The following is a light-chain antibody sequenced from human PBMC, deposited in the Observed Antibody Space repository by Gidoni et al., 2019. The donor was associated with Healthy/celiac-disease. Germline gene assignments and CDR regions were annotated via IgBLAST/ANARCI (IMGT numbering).Light chain of an antibody. CDR1: SSDVGCYNY. J-gene: IGLJ3*02. CDR2: DVS. V-gene: IGLV2-14*03. CDR3: SSYTSSSTSWV. Sequence: QSARTQPASVSGSPGQSITIPCSVTSSDVGCYNYVSWYQQHPGKAPKLMIYDVSNRPSGVSNRFSGSKSGNTASLTISGLQAEDEADYYCSSYTSSSTSWVFGGGTKLTVL.